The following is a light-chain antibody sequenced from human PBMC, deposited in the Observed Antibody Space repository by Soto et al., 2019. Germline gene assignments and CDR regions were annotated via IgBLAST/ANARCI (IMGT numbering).Light chain of an antibody. V-gene: IGKV3-20*01. CDR1: QSVSSSD. CDR3: QQYDDSIT. CDR2: GAS. Sequence: EIVLTQSPDTLSLSPGESATLSCRASQSVSSSDLAWYQQKPGRAPRLLIYGASNMATGIPDRFRGSGSATDVTPTISILEPEDFAVFYWQQYDDSITFGQGTRLEIE. J-gene: IGKJ5*01.